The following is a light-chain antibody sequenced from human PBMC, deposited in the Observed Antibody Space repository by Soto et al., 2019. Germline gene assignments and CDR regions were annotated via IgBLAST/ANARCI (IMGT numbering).Light chain of an antibody. Sequence: QPVLTQPPSASASLGASVTLTCTLSSGYSSFKVDWYQQRPGKGPRFVMRVGTGGIVGSKGDGIPDRFSALGSGLKRYLTIRNIEEEDESAYYSGKDEGSGNNFVYVFGGGTKLTVL. CDR2: VGTGGIVG. V-gene: IGLV9-49*01. CDR3: GKDEGSGNNFVYV. J-gene: IGLJ2*01. CDR1: SGYSSFK.